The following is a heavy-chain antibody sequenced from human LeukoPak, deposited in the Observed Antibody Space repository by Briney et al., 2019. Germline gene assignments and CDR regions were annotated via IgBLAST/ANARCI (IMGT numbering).Heavy chain of an antibody. CDR3: ARRGYGSGNYYYPN. V-gene: IGHV5-51*01. J-gene: IGHJ4*02. D-gene: IGHD3-10*01. Sequence: GESLKISCKGSGYSFTNHYIGWVRLMPGKGLEGMGSIYSGDSDTRYSPSIQGQVTTSADKSIRTAYLQWSSLKASDTAMYYCARRGYGSGNYYYPNWGQGTLVTVSS. CDR2: IYSGDSDT. CDR1: GYSFTNHY.